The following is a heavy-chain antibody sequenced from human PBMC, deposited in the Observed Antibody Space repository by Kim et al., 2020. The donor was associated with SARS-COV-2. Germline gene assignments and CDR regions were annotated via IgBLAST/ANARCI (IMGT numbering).Heavy chain of an antibody. CDR2: IWYDGSNK. J-gene: IGHJ1*01. CDR3: VRDKRFGESEYFQH. CDR1: GFTFSSYG. Sequence: GGSLRLSCAASGFTFSSYGMHWVRQAPGKGLEWVAVIWYDGSNKYYADSVKGRFTISRDNSKNTLYLQMNSLRAEDTAVYYCVRDKRFGESEYFQHWGQGTLVTLPS. D-gene: IGHD3-10*01. V-gene: IGHV3-33*01.